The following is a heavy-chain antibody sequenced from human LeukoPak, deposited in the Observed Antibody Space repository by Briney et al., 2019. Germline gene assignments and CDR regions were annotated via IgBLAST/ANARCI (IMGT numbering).Heavy chain of an antibody. D-gene: IGHD5-24*01. Sequence: GKSLTLSCVVSGFNFDNFAMHWVRQPLGKGLEWVAVISHDGRTKYYADSMKGRITISRDNSKNTLFLQMDNLRSEDTAVYFCARPSPPGDGYNPPDHWGQGTLVTVSS. J-gene: IGHJ4*02. V-gene: IGHV3-30*04. CDR3: ARPSPPGDGYNPPDH. CDR1: GFNFDNFA. CDR2: ISHDGRTK.